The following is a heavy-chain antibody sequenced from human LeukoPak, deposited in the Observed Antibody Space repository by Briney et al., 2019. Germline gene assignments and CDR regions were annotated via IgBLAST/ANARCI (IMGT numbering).Heavy chain of an antibody. CDR2: IWYDGSNK. V-gene: IGHV3-30*02. D-gene: IGHD2-15*01. CDR1: GFTFSSYG. J-gene: IGHJ6*02. Sequence: GGSLRLSCAASGFTFSSYGMHWVRQAPGKGLEWVAVIWYDGSNKYYADSVKGRFTISRDNSKDTLYVQMNSLRAEDTAVYYCAKDIVVVVAATQPDYYYGMDVWGQGTTVTVSS. CDR3: AKDIVVVVAATQPDYYYGMDV.